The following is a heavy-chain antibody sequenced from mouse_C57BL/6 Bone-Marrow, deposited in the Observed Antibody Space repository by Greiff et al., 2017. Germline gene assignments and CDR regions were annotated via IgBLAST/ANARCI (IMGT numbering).Heavy chain of an antibody. CDR1: GYTFTSYG. Sequence: VQLQQSGAELARPGASVKLSCKASGYTFTSYGISWVKQRTGQGLEWIGEIYPRSGNTYYNEKFKGKATLTADKSSSTAYMELRSLTSEDSAVYFCARVLYYGSTHWYFDVWGTGTTVTVSS. CDR3: ARVLYYGSTHWYFDV. CDR2: IYPRSGNT. D-gene: IGHD1-1*01. J-gene: IGHJ1*03. V-gene: IGHV1-81*01.